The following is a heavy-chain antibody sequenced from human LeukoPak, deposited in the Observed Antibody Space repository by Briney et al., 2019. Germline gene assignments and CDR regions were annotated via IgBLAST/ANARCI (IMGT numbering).Heavy chain of an antibody. D-gene: IGHD4-17*01. CDR3: AKVLSRGGTNHDYGDLFDY. CDR2: LRYVGSNK. Sequence: GGSLRLSCAASGFTFSSYGMHWVRQAPGKGLEWVAFLRYVGSNKYYADSVKGRFTISRDNSKNTLYLQMNSLRAEDTAVYYCAKVLSRGGTNHDYGDLFDYWGQGTLVTVSS. J-gene: IGHJ4*02. V-gene: IGHV3-30*02. CDR1: GFTFSSYG.